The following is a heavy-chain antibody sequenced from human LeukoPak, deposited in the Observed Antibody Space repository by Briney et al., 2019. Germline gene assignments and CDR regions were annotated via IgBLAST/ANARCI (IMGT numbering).Heavy chain of an antibody. V-gene: IGHV3-48*03. Sequence: VGALRLSCAASGFSFSSFEMNWVRQAPGKGLEWVSYISGSGDSTYYGDSMKGRFTTSRDNAKNSLYLQMNSLRAEDTAVYYCARVAGEPAHYYYYYMDVWGKGTTVTISS. D-gene: IGHD3-16*01. J-gene: IGHJ6*03. CDR2: ISGSGDST. CDR3: ARVAGEPAHYYYYYMDV. CDR1: GFSFSSFE.